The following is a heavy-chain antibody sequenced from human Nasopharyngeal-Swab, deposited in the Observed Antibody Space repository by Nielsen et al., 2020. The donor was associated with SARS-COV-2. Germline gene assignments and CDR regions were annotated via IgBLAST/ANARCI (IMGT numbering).Heavy chain of an antibody. Sequence: ASVKVSCKASGYTFTGYYMHWVRQAPGQGLDWMGWINPNSGGTNYAQKFQGRVTMTRDTSISTAYMELSRLRSDDTAVYYCARSRVFVVVPADYVDSRDAFDIWGQGTMVTVSS. CDR1: GYTFTGYY. D-gene: IGHD2-2*01. J-gene: IGHJ3*02. CDR3: ARSRVFVVVPADYVDSRDAFDI. V-gene: IGHV1-2*02. CDR2: INPNSGGT.